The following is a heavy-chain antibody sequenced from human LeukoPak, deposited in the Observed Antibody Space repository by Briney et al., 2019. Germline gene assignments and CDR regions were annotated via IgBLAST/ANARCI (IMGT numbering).Heavy chain of an antibody. V-gene: IGHV4-34*01. CDR3: ARDLSRFEAGFGELSIVY. J-gene: IGHJ4*02. CDR2: IKHSGST. D-gene: IGHD3-10*01. CDR1: GGSFSGYY. Sequence: PSETLSLTCAVHGGSFSGYYWSWIRQPPGKGLEWIGEIKHSGSTNYNPSLKSRVTISVDTSKNQFSLKLSSVTAADTAVYYCARDLSRFEAGFGELSIVYWGQGTLVTVSS.